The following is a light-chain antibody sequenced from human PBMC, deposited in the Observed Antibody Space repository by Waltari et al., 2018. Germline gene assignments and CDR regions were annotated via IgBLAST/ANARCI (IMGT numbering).Light chain of an antibody. Sequence: QSALTQPASVSGSPGQSITISCTGTSSDVGGYHYVSWYQQHPGKAPKLMSYDVSNRPSGVSNRFSGSKSGNTASLTISGLQAEDEADYYCSSYTSSSTWVFGGGTKLTVL. V-gene: IGLV2-14*03. J-gene: IGLJ3*02. CDR1: SSDVGGYHY. CDR2: DVS. CDR3: SSYTSSSTWV.